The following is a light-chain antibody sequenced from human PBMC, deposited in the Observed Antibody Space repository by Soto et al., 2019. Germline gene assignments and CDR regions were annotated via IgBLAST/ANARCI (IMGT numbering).Light chain of an antibody. J-gene: IGKJ1*01. CDR3: QHYNSHPWT. Sequence: DIQMTQSPSTLSASVGDRVTITCRASQSISSWLGWYQQKLGKAPKLLIYKASTLKNGVPSRFSGSGSGTEFTLTISSLQPDDFATYFCQHYNSHPWTFGQGTKVEIK. CDR1: QSISSW. CDR2: KAS. V-gene: IGKV1-5*03.